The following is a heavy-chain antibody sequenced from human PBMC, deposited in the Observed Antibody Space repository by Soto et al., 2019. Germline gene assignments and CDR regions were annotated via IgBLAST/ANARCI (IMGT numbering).Heavy chain of an antibody. CDR3: ARTPRIAAVGTYYFYYGLYV. V-gene: IGHV1-3*01. J-gene: IGHJ6*02. CDR1: GYTITSYA. D-gene: IGHD6-13*01. Sequence: ASVKPTCKASGYTITSYAMHWVRQAPGQRLEWMGWINAGNGNTKYSQKFQGRVTITRDTSASTAYMELSSLRSEDTAVYYCARTPRIAAVGTYYFYYGLYVWG. CDR2: INAGNGNT.